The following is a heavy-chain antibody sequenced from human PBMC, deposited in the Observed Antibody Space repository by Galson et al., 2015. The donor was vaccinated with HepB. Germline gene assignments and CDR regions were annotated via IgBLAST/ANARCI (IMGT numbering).Heavy chain of an antibody. CDR2: IYWDDDK. D-gene: IGHD2-21*01. CDR3: ARYATPYPGILWWWGYYFDY. V-gene: IGHV2-5*02. CDR1: GFSLSTSGVG. J-gene: IGHJ4*02. Sequence: PALVKPTQTLTLTCTFSGFSLSTSGVGVGWIRQPPGKALEWLALIYWDDDKRYSPSLKSRLTITKDTSENQVVLTMTNMDPVDTATYYCARYATPYPGILWWWGYYFDYWGQGTLVTVSS.